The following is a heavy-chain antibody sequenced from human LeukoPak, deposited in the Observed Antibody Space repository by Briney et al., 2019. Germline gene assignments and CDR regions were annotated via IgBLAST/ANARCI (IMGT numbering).Heavy chain of an antibody. Sequence: SETLSLTCTVSGGSISSSSYYWGWIRQPPGKGLEWIGEINHSGSTNYNPSLKSRATISVDTSKNQFSLKLSSVTAADTAVYYCARGIAAEDYYYGMDVWGQGTTVTVSS. J-gene: IGHJ6*02. V-gene: IGHV4-39*07. CDR2: INHSGST. CDR3: ARGIAAEDYYYGMDV. D-gene: IGHD6-13*01. CDR1: GGSISSSSYY.